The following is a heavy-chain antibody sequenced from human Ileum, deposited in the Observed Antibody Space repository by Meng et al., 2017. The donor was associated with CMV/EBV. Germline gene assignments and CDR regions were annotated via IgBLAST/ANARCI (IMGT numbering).Heavy chain of an antibody. CDR2: IYYSGST. D-gene: IGHD1-14*01. Sequence: GYIRSSSYYWGWIRQPPGKGLEWIGSIYYSGSTYYNPSLKSRVTISVDTSKNQFSLKLSSVTAADTAVYYCARVSLPGLRNHWFDPWGQGTLVTVSS. J-gene: IGHJ5*02. V-gene: IGHV4-39*07. CDR1: GYIRSSSYY. CDR3: ARVSLPGLRNHWFDP.